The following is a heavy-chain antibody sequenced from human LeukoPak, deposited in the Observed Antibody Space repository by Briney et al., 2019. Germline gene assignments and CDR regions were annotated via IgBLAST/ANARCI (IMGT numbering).Heavy chain of an antibody. V-gene: IGHV3-9*01. Sequence: PGGSLRLSCAASGFTFDDYAMHWVRQAPGKGLEWVSGISWNGGSIGYADSVKGRFTISRDNAKNSLYLQMNSLRAEDTAVYYCAKDSLVVVTGAGDYWGQGTLVTVSS. D-gene: IGHD2-2*01. CDR1: GFTFDDYA. J-gene: IGHJ4*02. CDR3: AKDSLVVVTGAGDY. CDR2: ISWNGGSI.